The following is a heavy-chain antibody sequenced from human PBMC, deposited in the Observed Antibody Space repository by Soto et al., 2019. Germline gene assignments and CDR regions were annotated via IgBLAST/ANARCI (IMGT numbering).Heavy chain of an antibody. V-gene: IGHV1-46*01. CDR2: INPSGGST. D-gene: IGHD1-26*01. CDR1: GYTFTSYY. Sequence: GASVKVSCKASGYTFTSYYMQWARQAHGQGLEWMGIINPSGGSTSYAQKFQGRVTMTRDTSTSTVYMELSSLRSEDTAVYYCARGLGSILRGNWFGPSGQRTLVTVSS. J-gene: IGHJ5*02. CDR3: ARGLGSILRGNWFGP.